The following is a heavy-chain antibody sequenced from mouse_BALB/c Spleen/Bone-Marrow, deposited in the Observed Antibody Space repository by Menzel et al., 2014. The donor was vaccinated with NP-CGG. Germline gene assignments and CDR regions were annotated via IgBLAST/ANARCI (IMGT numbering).Heavy chain of an antibody. V-gene: IGHV3-8*02. Sequence: VQLKDSGPSLVKPSQTLSLTCSVTGDSITSGYWNWIRKFPGNKLEYMGYISYSGSTYYNPSLKSRISITRDTSKNXYYLQLNSVTTEDTATYYCVRSRDYYGNSLDYWGQGATLTVSS. CDR1: GDSITSGY. J-gene: IGHJ2*01. CDR2: ISYSGST. CDR3: VRSRDYYGNSLDY. D-gene: IGHD2-1*01.